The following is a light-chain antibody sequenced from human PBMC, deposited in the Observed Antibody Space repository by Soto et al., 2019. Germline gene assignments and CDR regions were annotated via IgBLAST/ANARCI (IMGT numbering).Light chain of an antibody. CDR1: QGISSY. CDR2: VAS. CDR3: QQFSSPIT. V-gene: IGKV1-9*01. Sequence: DIQLTQSPSFLSASIGDRVTITCRVSQGISSYLAWYQQKPGKAPKLLIYVASTLQSGVPSRFSGSGSGTEFTLTINSLQSEDFATYYCQQFSSPITFGQGTRLEIK. J-gene: IGKJ5*01.